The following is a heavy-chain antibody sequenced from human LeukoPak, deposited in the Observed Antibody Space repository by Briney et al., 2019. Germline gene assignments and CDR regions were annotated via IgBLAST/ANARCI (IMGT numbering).Heavy chain of an antibody. Sequence: GGSLRLSCAASGFTFSSYEMNWVRQAPGKGLEWVSYISSSGSTIYYADSVKGRFTISRDNAKNSLYLQMNSLRAEDTAVYYCARRSPTQDFDYWGQGTLVTVSS. CDR2: ISSSGSTI. CDR1: GFTFSSYE. CDR3: ARRSPTQDFDY. D-gene: IGHD1-26*01. J-gene: IGHJ4*02. V-gene: IGHV3-48*03.